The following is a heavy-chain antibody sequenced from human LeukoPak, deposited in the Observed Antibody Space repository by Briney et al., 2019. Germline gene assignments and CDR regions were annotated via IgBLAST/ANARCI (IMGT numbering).Heavy chain of an antibody. D-gene: IGHD1-26*01. J-gene: IGHJ3*02. CDR2: IYYSGTT. CDR1: GGSITNFY. Sequence: SETLSLTCTVSGGSITNFYGDWVRQSPGKGLELIAYIYYSGTTNYSPSLKSRVSISGDTSKKQFSLKLSSVTAADTAVYYCARSPGGGFDIWGQGTMVTVSS. CDR3: ARSPGGGFDI. V-gene: IGHV4-59*01.